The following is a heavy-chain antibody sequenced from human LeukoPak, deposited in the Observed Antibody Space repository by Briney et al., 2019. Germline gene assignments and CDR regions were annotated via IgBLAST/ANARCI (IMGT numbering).Heavy chain of an antibody. J-gene: IGHJ4*02. Sequence: PSETLSLTCTVSGYSISSGYYWGWIRQPPGKGLEWIGSIYHSGSTYYNPSLKSRLTISVDKAKNQFSLKVSSVTAADTAVYYCARLRGRYYYDSSGYYYFDYWGQGTLVTVSS. V-gene: IGHV4-38-2*02. CDR3: ARLRGRYYYDSSGYYYFDY. CDR2: IYHSGST. CDR1: GYSISSGYY. D-gene: IGHD3-22*01.